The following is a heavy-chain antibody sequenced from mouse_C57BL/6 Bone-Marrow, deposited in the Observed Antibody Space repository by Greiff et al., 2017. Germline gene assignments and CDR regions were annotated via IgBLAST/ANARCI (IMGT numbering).Heavy chain of an antibody. CDR3: ARAGVDYYGSSYWYFDV. Sequence: QVHVKQSGAELARPGASVKLSCKASGYTFTSYGISWVKQRTGQGLEWIGEIYPRSGNTYYNEKFKGKATLTADKSSSTAYMELRSLTSEDSAVYFCARAGVDYYGSSYWYFDVWGTGTTVTVSS. D-gene: IGHD1-1*01. J-gene: IGHJ1*03. V-gene: IGHV1-81*01. CDR1: GYTFTSYG. CDR2: IYPRSGNT.